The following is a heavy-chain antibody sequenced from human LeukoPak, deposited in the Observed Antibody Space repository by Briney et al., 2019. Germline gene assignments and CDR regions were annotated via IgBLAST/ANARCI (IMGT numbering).Heavy chain of an antibody. CDR2: IYYSGST. CDR1: GVSISSYY. CDR3: ARITGTTYYFDY. V-gene: IGHV4-59*01. D-gene: IGHD1-20*01. Sequence: SETLSLTCTVSGVSISSYYRSWIRQPPGKGLEWIGYIYYSGSTNYNPSLKSRVTISVDTSKNQFSLKLSSVTAADTAVYYCARITGTTYYFDYWGQGTLVTVSS. J-gene: IGHJ4*02.